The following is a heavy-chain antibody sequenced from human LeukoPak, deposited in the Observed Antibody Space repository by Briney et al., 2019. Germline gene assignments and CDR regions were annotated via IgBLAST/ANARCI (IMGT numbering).Heavy chain of an antibody. D-gene: IGHD3-10*01. CDR1: GGSISSSGYY. CDR3: ARGRVQFDY. J-gene: IGHJ4*02. CDR2: INHSGST. Sequence: SETLSLTCTVSGGSISSSGYYWSWIRQPPGKGLEWIGEINHSGSTNYNPSLKSRVTISVDTSKNQFSLKLSSVTAADTAVYYCARGRVQFDYWGQGTLVTVSS. V-gene: IGHV4-39*07.